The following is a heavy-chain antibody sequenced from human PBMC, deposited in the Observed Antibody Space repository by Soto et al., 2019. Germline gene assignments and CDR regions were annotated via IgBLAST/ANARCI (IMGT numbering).Heavy chain of an antibody. Sequence: GESLKISCKGSGYSFTSYWISWVRQMPGKGLEWMGRIDPSDSYTNYSPSFQGHVTISADKSISTAYLQWRSLKASDTAMYYCARHPTTVTHNWFDPSGQGTLVTVSS. V-gene: IGHV5-10-1*01. CDR3: ARHPTTVTHNWFDP. CDR1: GYSFTSYW. D-gene: IGHD4-17*01. J-gene: IGHJ5*02. CDR2: IDPSDSYT.